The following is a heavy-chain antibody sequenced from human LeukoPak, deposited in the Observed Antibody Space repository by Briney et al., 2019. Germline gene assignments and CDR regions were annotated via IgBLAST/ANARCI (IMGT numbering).Heavy chain of an antibody. J-gene: IGHJ4*02. Sequence: SETLSLTCAVSGGSISSEGYSWTWIRQPPGKGLEWIGHISHSGRTSYNPSLKSRVTISLDRSKNQFSLKLTTVTAADTAVYYCARGYYGSGSFGLDHWGQGTLVTVSS. CDR2: ISHSGRT. CDR1: GGSISSEGYS. CDR3: ARGYYGSGSFGLDH. D-gene: IGHD3-10*01. V-gene: IGHV4-30-2*01.